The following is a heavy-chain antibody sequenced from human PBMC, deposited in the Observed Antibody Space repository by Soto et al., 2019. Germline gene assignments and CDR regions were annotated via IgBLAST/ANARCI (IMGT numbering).Heavy chain of an antibody. CDR3: TSAPGGFDP. V-gene: IGHV3-73*01. Sequence: VGSLRLSCAASGFTFSGSAMHWVRQASGKGLEWVGRIRSKANSYATAYAASVKGRFTISRDDSKNTAYLQMNSLKTEDTAVYYCTSAPGGFDPWGQGTLVTVSS. CDR2: IRSKANSYAT. J-gene: IGHJ5*02. CDR1: GFTFSGSA. D-gene: IGHD7-27*01.